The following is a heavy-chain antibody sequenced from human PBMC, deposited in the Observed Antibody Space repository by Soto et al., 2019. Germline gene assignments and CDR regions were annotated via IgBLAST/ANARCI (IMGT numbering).Heavy chain of an antibody. Sequence: SETLSLTCAVYGGSFSGYYWSWIRQPPGKGLEWIGEINHSGSTNYNPSLRSRVTISVDTSKNQFSLKLSSVTAADTAVYYCARGITIFGVVTPFDYWGQGTLVTVSS. V-gene: IGHV4-34*01. CDR1: GGSFSGYY. CDR3: ARGITIFGVVTPFDY. J-gene: IGHJ4*02. D-gene: IGHD3-3*01. CDR2: INHSGST.